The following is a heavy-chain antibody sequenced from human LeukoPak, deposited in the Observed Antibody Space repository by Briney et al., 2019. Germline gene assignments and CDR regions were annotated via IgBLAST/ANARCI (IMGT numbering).Heavy chain of an antibody. V-gene: IGHV3-23*01. CDR3: AKARYSSSWAFDY. CDR2: ISGSGGST. Sequence: GGSLRLSCAASGFTFSSYAMSWVRQAPGKGLEWVSAISGSGGSTYYADSVKGRFTISRDNSKNTLYLQMNSLRAEDMAVYYCAKARYSSSWAFDYWGQGTLVTVSS. J-gene: IGHJ4*02. D-gene: IGHD6-13*01. CDR1: GFTFSSYA.